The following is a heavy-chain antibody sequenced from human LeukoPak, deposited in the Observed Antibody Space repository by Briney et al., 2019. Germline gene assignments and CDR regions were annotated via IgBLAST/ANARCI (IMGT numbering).Heavy chain of an antibody. D-gene: IGHD6-19*01. Sequence: GASVKVSCKASGGTFSSYAISWMRQAPGQGLEWMGGIIPIFGTANYAQKFQGRLTITADESTSTAFMELNSLRSEDTAVYFCARVRIAVTALFDYWGQGTLVTVSS. V-gene: IGHV1-69*13. CDR2: IIPIFGTA. CDR1: GGTFSSYA. J-gene: IGHJ4*02. CDR3: ARVRIAVTALFDY.